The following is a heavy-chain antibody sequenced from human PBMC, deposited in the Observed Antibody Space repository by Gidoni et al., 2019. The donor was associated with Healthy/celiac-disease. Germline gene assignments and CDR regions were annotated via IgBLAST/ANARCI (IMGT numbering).Heavy chain of an antibody. CDR1: GYTFTSYG. J-gene: IGHJ4*02. D-gene: IGHD3-22*01. V-gene: IGHV1-18*01. Sequence: QVQLVQSGAEVKKPGASVKVSCKASGYTFTSYGISWVRQAPGQGLEWMGWISAYNGNTNYAQKLQGRVTMTTDTSTSTAYMELRSLRSDDTAVYYCARHWSDSYYYDSSGYYYFDYWGQGTLVTVSS. CDR3: ARHWSDSYYYDSSGYYYFDY. CDR2: ISAYNGNT.